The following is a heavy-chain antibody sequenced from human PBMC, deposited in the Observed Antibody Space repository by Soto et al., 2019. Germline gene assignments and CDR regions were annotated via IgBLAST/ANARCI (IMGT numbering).Heavy chain of an antibody. CDR2: IYYSGST. Sequence: QVQLQESGPGLVKPSQTLSLTCTVSGGSISSGGYYWSWIRQHPGKGLEWIGYIYYSGSTYYNPSLKSRVTISVATSKNQFSLKLSSVTAADTAVYYCARETMAVAGMDYYYYGMDVWGQWTTVTVSS. D-gene: IGHD6-19*01. J-gene: IGHJ6*02. CDR3: ARETMAVAGMDYYYYGMDV. V-gene: IGHV4-31*03. CDR1: GGSISSGGYY.